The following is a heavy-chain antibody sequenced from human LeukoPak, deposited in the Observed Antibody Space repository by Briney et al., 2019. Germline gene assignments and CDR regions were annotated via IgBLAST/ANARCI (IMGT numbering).Heavy chain of an antibody. D-gene: IGHD3-22*01. Sequence: GGSLRLSCAASGLAFSNFPMHWVRQAPGKGLEWVALIQDDGATTNYADSVRGRFTISRDNSKSTVYLQMNSLKPDDTTVYYCATQSITLVVVISPFDYWGQGTLVTVSS. CDR2: IQDDGATT. CDR3: ATQSITLVVVISPFDY. V-gene: IGHV3-30*02. CDR1: GLAFSNFP. J-gene: IGHJ4*02.